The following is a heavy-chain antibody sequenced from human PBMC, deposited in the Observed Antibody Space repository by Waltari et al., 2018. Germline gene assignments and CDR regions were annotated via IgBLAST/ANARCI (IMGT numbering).Heavy chain of an antibody. CDR3: ASQISYSSGWPLFDL. CDR1: GGSISSGSYY. J-gene: IGHJ2*01. CDR2: IYTSGST. Sequence: QVQLQESGPGLVKPSQTLSLTCTVSGGSISSGSYYWSWIRQPAGKGLEWIGRIYTSGSTNYNPSLKSRVTISVDTSKNQFSLKLSSVTAADTAVYYCASQISYSSGWPLFDLWGRGTLVTVSS. V-gene: IGHV4-61*02. D-gene: IGHD6-19*01.